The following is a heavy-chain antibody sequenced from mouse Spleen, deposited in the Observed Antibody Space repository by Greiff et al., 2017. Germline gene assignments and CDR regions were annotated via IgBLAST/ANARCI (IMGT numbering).Heavy chain of an antibody. CDR3: ARSPTEPLDY. CDR1: GYAFTNYL. CDR2: INPGSGGT. Sequence: VQRVESGAELVRPGTSVKVSCKASGYAFTNYLIEWVKQRPGQGLEWIGVINPGSGGTNYNEKFKDKATLTVDKSSSTAYMQLSSPTSEDSAVYYCARSPTEPLDYWGQGTTLTVSS. J-gene: IGHJ2*01. D-gene: IGHD1-1*01. V-gene: IGHV1-54*01.